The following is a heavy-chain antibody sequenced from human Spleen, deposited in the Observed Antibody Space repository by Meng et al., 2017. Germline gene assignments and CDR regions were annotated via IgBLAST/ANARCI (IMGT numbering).Heavy chain of an antibody. CDR2: INHSGST. V-gene: IGHV4-34*01. D-gene: IGHD4-11*01. Sequence: SETLSLTCAVYGGSFSGYYWSWIRQPPGKGLGWIGEINHSGSTNYNPSLKSRVTISVDTSKNQFSLKLSSVTAADTAVYYCARGPTTMAHDFDYWGQGTLVTVSS. J-gene: IGHJ4*02. CDR3: ARGPTTMAHDFDY. CDR1: GGSFSGYY.